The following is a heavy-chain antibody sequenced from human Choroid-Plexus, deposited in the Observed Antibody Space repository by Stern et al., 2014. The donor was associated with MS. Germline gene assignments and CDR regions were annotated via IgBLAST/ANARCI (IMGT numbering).Heavy chain of an antibody. Sequence: VQLVESGAEVKKPGASVKVSCKTSGYIFTGYYIHWVRQAPGQGLEWMAWINPNTGGTKYAQKFQGRVTMSRDTYISTAYVELSSLTSGDTAVYYCARDQRGITNFGVVTDYYYLGMDVWGQGTTVTVSS. D-gene: IGHD3-3*01. J-gene: IGHJ6*02. V-gene: IGHV1-2*02. CDR2: INPNTGGT. CDR1: GYIFTGYY. CDR3: ARDQRGITNFGVVTDYYYLGMDV.